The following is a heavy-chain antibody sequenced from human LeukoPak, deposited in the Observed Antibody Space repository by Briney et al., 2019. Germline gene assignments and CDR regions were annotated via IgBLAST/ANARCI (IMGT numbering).Heavy chain of an antibody. CDR3: ARLHGGDY. V-gene: IGHV3-74*01. D-gene: IGHD3-10*01. J-gene: IGHJ4*02. Sequence: GGSLRLSCVASGFTFSSYWMHWVRQAPGKGLVWVSRIKIDGSGTGYADSVKGRFTISRDNAKNTLYLQMNSLRAEDTAVYYCARLHGGDYWGQGTLVTVSS. CDR2: IKIDGSGT. CDR1: GFTFSSYW.